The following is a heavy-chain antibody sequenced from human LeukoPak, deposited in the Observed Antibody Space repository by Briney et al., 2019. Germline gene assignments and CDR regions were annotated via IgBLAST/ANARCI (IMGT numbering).Heavy chain of an antibody. CDR3: AREIAARDYFDY. V-gene: IGHV5-10-1*04. Sequence: GESLRISCKGSGYSFTSYWISWVRQMPGKGLEWMGRIDPSDSYTNYSPSFQGQVTISADKSISTAYLQWSSLKASDTAMYYCAREIAARDYFDYWGQGTLVTVSS. J-gene: IGHJ4*02. CDR1: GYSFTSYW. D-gene: IGHD6-6*01. CDR2: IDPSDSYT.